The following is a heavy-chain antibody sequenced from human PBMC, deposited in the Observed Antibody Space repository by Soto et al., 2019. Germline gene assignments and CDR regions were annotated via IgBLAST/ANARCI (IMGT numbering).Heavy chain of an antibody. CDR3: ATRAGYHAFDL. J-gene: IGHJ3*01. Sequence: QVQLVQSGAEVKRPGSSIKVSCKVSGGTFTEYSINWVRQAPGQGLEWLGGIIPVLGIGVKSQKFHGRVTFTAEESTRTASMQPSSLTSGDKAMYYCATRAGYHAFDLWGLGTMVTVSA. CDR1: GGTFTEYS. V-gene: IGHV1-69*01. CDR2: IIPVLGIG. D-gene: IGHD2-15*01.